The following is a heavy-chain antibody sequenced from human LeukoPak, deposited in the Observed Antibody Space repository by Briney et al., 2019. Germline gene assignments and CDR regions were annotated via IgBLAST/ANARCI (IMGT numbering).Heavy chain of an antibody. Sequence: SETLSLTCTVSGGSISSYYWSWIRQPPGKGLEWIGYIYYSGSTNYNPSLKSRVTISVDTSKNQFSLELSSVTAADTAVYYCARVRSYGPAVYYYYGMDVWGQGTTVTVSS. V-gene: IGHV4-59*01. CDR1: GGSISSYY. D-gene: IGHD5-18*01. CDR2: IYYSGST. CDR3: ARVRSYGPAVYYYYGMDV. J-gene: IGHJ6*02.